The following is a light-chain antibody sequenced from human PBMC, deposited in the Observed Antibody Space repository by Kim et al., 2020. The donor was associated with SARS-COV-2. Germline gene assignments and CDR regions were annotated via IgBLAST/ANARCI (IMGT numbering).Light chain of an antibody. Sequence: QSVLTQPPSVSEAPRQRVTISCSGSTPNVGNNAVSWYQQLPGKAPRLLIYYDDLLPSGVSDRFSGSKSGTSASLAISGLQSKDEADYYCAAWDDSLNGWVFGEGTQLTVL. CDR2: YDD. J-gene: IGLJ3*02. V-gene: IGLV1-36*01. CDR1: TPNVGNNA. CDR3: AAWDDSLNGWV.